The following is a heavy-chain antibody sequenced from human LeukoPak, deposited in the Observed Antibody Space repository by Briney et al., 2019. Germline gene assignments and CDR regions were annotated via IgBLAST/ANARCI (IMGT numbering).Heavy chain of an antibody. CDR3: ASSSKGGYSRDAFDI. J-gene: IGHJ3*02. D-gene: IGHD6-13*01. Sequence: AASVKVSCKASGYTFTGYYMHWVRQAPGQGLEWMGWINPNSGGTNSAQKFQGRVTMTRDTSISTAYMELSRLRSDDTAVYYCASSSKGGYSRDAFDIWGQGTMVTVSS. CDR2: INPNSGGT. V-gene: IGHV1-2*02. CDR1: GYTFTGYY.